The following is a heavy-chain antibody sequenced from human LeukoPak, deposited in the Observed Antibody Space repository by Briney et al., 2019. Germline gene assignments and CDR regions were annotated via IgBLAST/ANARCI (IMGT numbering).Heavy chain of an antibody. J-gene: IGHJ4*02. D-gene: IGHD4-11*01. CDR2: TYYSGST. V-gene: IGHV4-39*01. CDR1: GGSISSGDYY. Sequence: SETLSLTCTVSGGSISSGDYYWSWIRQPPGKGPEWIGSTYYSGSTYYNPSLKSRVTISVDTSKSQFSLKLSSVTAADTAVYYCARHFTGRRYYFDYWGQGTLVTVSS. CDR3: ARHFTGRRYYFDY.